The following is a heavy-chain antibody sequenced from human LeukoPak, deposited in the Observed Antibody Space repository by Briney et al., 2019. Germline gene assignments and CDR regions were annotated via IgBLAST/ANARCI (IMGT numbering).Heavy chain of an antibody. CDR2: ISGSGGST. CDR1: GFTFSSYG. D-gene: IGHD3-10*01. V-gene: IGHV3-23*01. Sequence: SGGSLRLSCAASGFTFSSYGMHWVRQAPGKGLEWVSAISGSGGSTYYADSVKGRFTISRDNSKNTLYLQTNSLRAEDTAVYYCAKDDDRITMVRYAFDIWGQGTMVTVSS. CDR3: AKDDDRITMVRYAFDI. J-gene: IGHJ3*02.